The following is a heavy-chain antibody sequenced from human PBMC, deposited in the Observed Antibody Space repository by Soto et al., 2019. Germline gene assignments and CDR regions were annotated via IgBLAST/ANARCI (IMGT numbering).Heavy chain of an antibody. V-gene: IGHV3-33*01. Sequence: QVQLVESGGGVVQPGRSLRLSCAASGFTFSSYGMHWVRQAPGKGLEWVAVIWYDGSNKYYADSVKGRFTISRDNSKNTLYLQMNSLRAEDTAVYYCARDYYDSSGYYYYHYGMDVWGQGTTVTVSS. CDR2: IWYDGSNK. CDR1: GFTFSSYG. CDR3: ARDYYDSSGYYYYHYGMDV. D-gene: IGHD3-22*01. J-gene: IGHJ6*02.